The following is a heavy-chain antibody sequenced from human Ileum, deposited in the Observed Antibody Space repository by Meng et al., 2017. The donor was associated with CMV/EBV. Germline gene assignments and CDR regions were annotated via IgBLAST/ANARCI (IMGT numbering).Heavy chain of an antibody. CDR1: GGSVTTNTYY. D-gene: IGHD2-2*01. J-gene: IGHJ3*02. V-gene: IGHV4-61*01. CDR3: ARWGVVDAFDI. CDR2: IHHSGST. Sequence: SETLSLTCTVSGGSVTTNTYYWNWIRQPPGKGLEWIGYIHHSGSTTQNPSLDSRVTMSVDASKNQISLRLRSVTAADTAIYYCARWGVVDAFDIWGQGKKV.